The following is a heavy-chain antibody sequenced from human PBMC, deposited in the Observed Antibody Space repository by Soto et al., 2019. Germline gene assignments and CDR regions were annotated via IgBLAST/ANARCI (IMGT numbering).Heavy chain of an antibody. CDR2: SSAYNGNT. Sequence: ASVKVSCKASGYTYTSYGPSWVRQAPGQGLEWMGWSSAYNGNTNYAQKLQGRVTMTTDTSTSTRYMELRGVRSDDTAVYYCARGLRVDGFGDDVGYWGQGTLVTVSS. CDR1: GYTYTSYG. CDR3: ARGLRVDGFGDDVGY. J-gene: IGHJ4*02. D-gene: IGHD3-10*01. V-gene: IGHV1-18*01.